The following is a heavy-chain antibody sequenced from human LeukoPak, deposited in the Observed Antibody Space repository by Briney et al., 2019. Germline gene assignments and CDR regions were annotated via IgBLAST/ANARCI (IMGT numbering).Heavy chain of an antibody. CDR3: AKRWLQLQLDYFDY. J-gene: IGHJ4*02. CDR1: GFTFSSHW. D-gene: IGHD5-24*01. CDR2: IKQDGSEK. V-gene: IGHV3-7*01. Sequence: GGSLRLSCAASGFTFSSHWMSWVGQAPGKGLEWVANIKQDGSEKYYVDSVKGRFTISRDNAKNSLYLQMNSLRAEDTAVYYCAKRWLQLQLDYFDYWGQGTLVTVPS.